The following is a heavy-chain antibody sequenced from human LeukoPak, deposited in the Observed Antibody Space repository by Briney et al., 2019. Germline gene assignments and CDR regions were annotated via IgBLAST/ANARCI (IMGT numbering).Heavy chain of an antibody. J-gene: IGHJ6*03. V-gene: IGHV3-30*01. D-gene: IGHD3-16*01. CDR2: MSFDGSHM. CDR3: ARGGTYYYQYYYMDV. CDR1: QFTFSSHA. Sequence: GGSLRLSCAASQFTFSSHAMNWVRQAPGKGLDWVAVMSFDGSHMYYADSVKGRFTISRDNSKNTLFLQMNSLNADDTAVYYCARGGTYYYQYYYMDVWGKGTTVTVSS.